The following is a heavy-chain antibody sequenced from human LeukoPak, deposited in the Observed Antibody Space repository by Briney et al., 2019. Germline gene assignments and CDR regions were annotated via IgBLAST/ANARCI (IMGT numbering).Heavy chain of an antibody. D-gene: IGHD2-15*01. J-gene: IGHJ3*02. CDR3: ARDCSGGSCYGAFDI. Sequence: SETLSLTCTVSGGSISSYYWSWIRQPPGKGLEWIGYIYYSGSTNYNPSLKSRVTISVDTSENRFSLKLSSVTATDTAVYYCARDCSGGSCYGAFDIWGQVAMVTVSS. CDR1: GGSISSYY. V-gene: IGHV4-59*12. CDR2: IYYSGST.